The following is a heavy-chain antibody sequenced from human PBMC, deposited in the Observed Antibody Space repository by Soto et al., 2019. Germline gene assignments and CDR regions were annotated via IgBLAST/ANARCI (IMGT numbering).Heavy chain of an antibody. CDR3: ARGRVEDSSGWATYFDY. D-gene: IGHD6-19*01. CDR2: INTNGGNT. CDR1: GFTFSGYS. J-gene: IGHJ4*02. Sequence: EVQLVESGGGLVQPGGSLRLSCAASGFTFSGYSMFWVRQAPGKGLEYVSAINTNGGNTFYAKSVKGRFTISRDNSKNTMYLQMVSLRAEDMAVYYCARGRVEDSSGWATYFDYWGQGTLVTVSS. V-gene: IGHV3-64*01.